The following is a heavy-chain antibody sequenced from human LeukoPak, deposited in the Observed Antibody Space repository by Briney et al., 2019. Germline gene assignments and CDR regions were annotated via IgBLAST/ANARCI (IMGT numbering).Heavy chain of an antibody. D-gene: IGHD5-12*01. CDR3: ARHGSIVATIKDY. CDR2: IYYSGTT. V-gene: IGHV4-39*01. CDR1: GGSISSSSYY. J-gene: IGHJ4*02. Sequence: SDTLSLTCTVSGGSISSSSYYWGWIPQPPGKGLEWIVSIYYSGTTYYNPYLKSGVTISVDTSKNQFSLKLSSVTAEDTAVYYCARHGSIVATIKDYWGQGTLVTVSS.